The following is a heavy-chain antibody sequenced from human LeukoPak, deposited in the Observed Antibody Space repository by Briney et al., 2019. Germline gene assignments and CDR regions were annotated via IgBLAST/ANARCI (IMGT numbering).Heavy chain of an antibody. Sequence: PSETLSLICTVSGASISCGDYHWTWIRQPPGKGLEWIGYIYSSGSTYYDPSLKSRVSISVDTSKNHFSLQLTSVTAADTAVYYCATRFSGRPFDPWGQGTLVTVSS. CDR2: IYSSGST. V-gene: IGHV4-30-4*08. CDR1: GASISCGDYH. D-gene: IGHD1-26*01. J-gene: IGHJ5*02. CDR3: ATRFSGRPFDP.